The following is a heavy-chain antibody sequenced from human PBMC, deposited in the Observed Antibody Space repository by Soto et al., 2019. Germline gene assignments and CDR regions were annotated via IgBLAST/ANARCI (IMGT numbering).Heavy chain of an antibody. J-gene: IGHJ3*02. CDR1: GFTCSSYS. D-gene: IGHD2-2*01. CDR2: ISSSSSTI. V-gene: IGHV3-48*02. Sequence: EVQLVESGGGLVQPGGSLRLSCAASGFTCSSYSMNWVRQAPGKGLEWVSYISSSSSTIYYEDSVKGRFTISRDHDKNSLYLQMNSLRDEDTAVYYCARDPADCSCTSCYSPDAFDIWGQVTMGTVSS. CDR3: ARDPADCSCTSCYSPDAFDI.